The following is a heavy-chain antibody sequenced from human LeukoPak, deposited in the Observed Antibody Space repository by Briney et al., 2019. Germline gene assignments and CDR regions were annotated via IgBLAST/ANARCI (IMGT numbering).Heavy chain of an antibody. CDR1: GGPISSGGYY. J-gene: IGHJ4*02. V-gene: IGHV4-31*03. CDR3: ARTNGYCSSTSCEIDY. D-gene: IGHD2-2*01. Sequence: PSETLSLTCTVSGGPISSGGYYWSWIRQHPGKGLEWIGYIYYSGSTYYNPSLKSRVTISVDTSKNQFSLKLSSVTAADTAVYYCARTNGYCSSTSCEIDYWGQGTLVTVSS. CDR2: IYYSGST.